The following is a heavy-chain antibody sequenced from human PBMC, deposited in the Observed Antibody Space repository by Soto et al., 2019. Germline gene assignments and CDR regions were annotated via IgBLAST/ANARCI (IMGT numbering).Heavy chain of an antibody. CDR2: TYYRSWWYN. CDR1: GDSVSSNSAA. CDR3: AGTTSLQWYYMDV. D-gene: IGHD1-7*01. V-gene: IGHV6-1*01. Sequence: QVQLQQSGPGLVRPSQTLSLTCAISGDSVSSNSAAWNWIRQSPSRGLEWLGRTYYRSWWYNDYAVSVKSRITVNPDTSKNQFSLHLNSVTPEDTAVDYCAGTTSLQWYYMDVWDKGTTVTVSS. J-gene: IGHJ6*03.